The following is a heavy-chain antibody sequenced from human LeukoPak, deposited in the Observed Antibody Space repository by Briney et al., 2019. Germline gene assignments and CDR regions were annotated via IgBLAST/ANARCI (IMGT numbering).Heavy chain of an antibody. J-gene: IGHJ6*03. CDR1: GFIFSSYT. CDR3: ARDETVVVAATVEYYYYMDV. D-gene: IGHD2-15*01. V-gene: IGHV3-21*01. Sequence: GGSLRLSCAASGFIFSSYTMNWVRQAPGKGLEWVSSISASGYMYHADSVKGRFTIARDNARNSLYLQMNSLRAEDTAVYYCARDETVVVAATVEYYYYMDVWGTGTTVTVSS. CDR2: ISASGYM.